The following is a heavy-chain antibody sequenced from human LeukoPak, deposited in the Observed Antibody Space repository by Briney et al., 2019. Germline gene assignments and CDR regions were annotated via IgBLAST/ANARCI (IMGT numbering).Heavy chain of an antibody. Sequence: PXXTLSLTCTVSGGSISGSSYYWGWIRQPPGKGLEWIGSIYYSGSTYYNPSLKSRVTISVDTSKNQFSLKLNSVTATDTAVYYCAREASSWFDPWGQGTLVTVSS. CDR2: IYYSGST. CDR1: GGSISGSSYY. CDR3: AREASSWFDP. V-gene: IGHV4-39*02. D-gene: IGHD6-13*01. J-gene: IGHJ5*02.